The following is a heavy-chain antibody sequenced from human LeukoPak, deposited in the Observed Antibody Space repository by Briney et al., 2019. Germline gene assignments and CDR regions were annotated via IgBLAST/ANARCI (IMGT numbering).Heavy chain of an antibody. J-gene: IGHJ6*03. Sequence: SETLSLTCAVSGGSISSSKRWSWVRQPPGKGLEWIGEIYHSGSTNYNPSLKSRVTISVDKSENHFTLKLSSVTAADTAVYFCARIDDYYYHMDVWGKGTTVTVSS. V-gene: IGHV4-4*02. CDR2: IYHSGST. CDR3: ARIDDYYYHMDV. CDR1: GGSISSSKR. D-gene: IGHD1-14*01.